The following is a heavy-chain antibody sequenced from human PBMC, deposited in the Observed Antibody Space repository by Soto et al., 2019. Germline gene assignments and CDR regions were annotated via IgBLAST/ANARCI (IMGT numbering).Heavy chain of an antibody. V-gene: IGHV3-23*01. CDR2: ISAGGDPT. Sequence: GGSLRLSCAASGFTFSTFAMSWVRQPPGKGLEWVSAISAGGDPTYYADSVRGRFTISRDNSKNMVFLQLNSLKAEDTAIYYCAKDEVGATRYWGRGILVTVSS. J-gene: IGHJ4*02. CDR3: AKDEVGATRY. D-gene: IGHD1-26*01. CDR1: GFTFSTFA.